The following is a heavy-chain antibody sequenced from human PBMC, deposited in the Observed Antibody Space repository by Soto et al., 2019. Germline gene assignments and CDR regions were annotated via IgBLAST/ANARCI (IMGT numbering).Heavy chain of an antibody. CDR1: GFTFSSYG. D-gene: IGHD2-15*01. J-gene: IGHJ6*02. V-gene: IGHV3-33*01. Sequence: QVQLVESGGGVVQPGRSLRLSCAASGFTFSSYGMHWVRQAPGKGLEWVAVIWYDGSNKYYADSVKGRFTISRDNSENTLYLQMNSLRAEDTAVYYCARDHGYCSGGSCAASYYGMDVWGQGTTVTVSS. CDR2: IWYDGSNK. CDR3: ARDHGYCSGGSCAASYYGMDV.